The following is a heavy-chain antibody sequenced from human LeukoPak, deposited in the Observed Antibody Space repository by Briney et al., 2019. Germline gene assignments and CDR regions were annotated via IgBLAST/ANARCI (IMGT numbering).Heavy chain of an antibody. J-gene: IGHJ4*01. V-gene: IGHV4-59*03. CDR3: ARVDDYNCHEF. Sequence: PSETLSPTCTVSGGSISNYYWSWIRPAPGKGLEWIGYIYHTGSTNYNPSLESRVTISVDTCKNQFSLELTSVTAADTAVYFCARVDDYNCHEFWGQGTLVTVSS. CDR1: GGSISNYY. CDR2: IYHTGST. D-gene: IGHD5-24*01.